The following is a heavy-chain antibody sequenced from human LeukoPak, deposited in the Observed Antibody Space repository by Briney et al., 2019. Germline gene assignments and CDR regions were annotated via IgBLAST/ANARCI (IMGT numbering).Heavy chain of an antibody. CDR1: GFTFSSYS. J-gene: IGHJ3*02. V-gene: IGHV3-21*01. CDR2: ISSSSSYI. D-gene: IGHD1-1*01. CDR3: ARDRNGPGTGAFDI. Sequence: GGSLRLSCAASGFTFSSYSMNWVRQAPGKGLEWVSSISSSSSYIYYADSVKGRFTISRDNAKNSLYLQMNSLRAEVTAVYYCARDRNGPGTGAFDIWGQGTMVTVSS.